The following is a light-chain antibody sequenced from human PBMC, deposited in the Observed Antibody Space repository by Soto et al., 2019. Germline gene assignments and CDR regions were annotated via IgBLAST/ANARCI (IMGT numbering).Light chain of an antibody. J-gene: IGKJ1*01. CDR1: QGISNY. CDR2: AAS. Sequence: DIQMTQSPSSLSASVGDRVTITCRASQGISNYLAWYQQKPGKVPKLLIYAASTLQPGVSSRFSGSGSGTDFTLTISSLQPEEVATYCCQKYNSAPWTFGQGTKVEIK. CDR3: QKYNSAPWT. V-gene: IGKV1-27*01.